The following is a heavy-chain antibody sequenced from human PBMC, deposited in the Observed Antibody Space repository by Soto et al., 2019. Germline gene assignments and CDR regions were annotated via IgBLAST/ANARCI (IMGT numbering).Heavy chain of an antibody. D-gene: IGHD6-19*01. CDR1: GFSLSSTRMA. V-gene: IGHV2-5*02. CDR3: AHIVVAGLGYYFDY. Sequence: QITLKESGPTLVKPTQTLTLTCTFSGFSLSSTRMAVGWIRQPPGKALEWLALIYWDDDKRYSPFLKSRLTITKDTSKNPVVLTMSKMDPVDTARYSCAHIVVAGLGYYFDYWGQGTLVTVSS. J-gene: IGHJ4*02. CDR2: IYWDDDK.